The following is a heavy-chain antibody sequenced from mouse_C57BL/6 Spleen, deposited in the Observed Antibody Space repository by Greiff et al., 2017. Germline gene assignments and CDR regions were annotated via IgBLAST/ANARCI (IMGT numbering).Heavy chain of an antibody. J-gene: IGHJ2*01. D-gene: IGHD2-1*01. CDR1: GYTFTSYW. CDR2: IDPSDSYT. Sequence: QVQLQQPGAELVKPGASVKLSCKASGYTFTSYWMQWVKQRPGQGLEWIGEIDPSDSYTNYNQKFKGKATLTVDTSSSAAYMQHSSLTSENSAVYYCARRGYYGNLYYFDYWGQGTTLTVSS. CDR3: ARRGYYGNLYYFDY. V-gene: IGHV1-50*01.